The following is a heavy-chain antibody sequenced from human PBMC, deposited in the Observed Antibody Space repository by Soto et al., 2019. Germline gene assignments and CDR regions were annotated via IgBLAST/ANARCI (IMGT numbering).Heavy chain of an antibody. CDR3: ATVNSNRYFNWFDP. J-gene: IGHJ5*02. D-gene: IGHD6-13*01. CDR1: GGSINTYY. Sequence: QVQLQESGPGLVKPWETLSLTCTVSGGSINTYYWSWIRQPPGKGLELIGHIYYSGSTSYNPSFKTRVTMSVDPSKNQFSLKLSSVTAADTAVYYCATVNSNRYFNWFDPWGQGALVTVSS. V-gene: IGHV4-59*01. CDR2: IYYSGST.